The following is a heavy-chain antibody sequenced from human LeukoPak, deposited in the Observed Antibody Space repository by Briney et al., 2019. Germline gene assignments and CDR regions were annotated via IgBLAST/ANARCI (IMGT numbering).Heavy chain of an antibody. D-gene: IGHD3-10*01. CDR1: GESFSGYY. CDR3: ARARGYYGSGSGFDY. J-gene: IGHJ4*02. Sequence: SETLSLTCAVYGESFSGYYWSWIRQPPGKGLEWIGEINHSGSTNYNPSLKSRVTISVDTSKNQFSLKLSSVTAADTAVYYCARARGYYGSGSGFDYWGQGTLVTVSS. CDR2: INHSGST. V-gene: IGHV4-34*01.